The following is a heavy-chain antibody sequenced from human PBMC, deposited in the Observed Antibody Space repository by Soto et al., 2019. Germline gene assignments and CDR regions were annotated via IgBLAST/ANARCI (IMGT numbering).Heavy chain of an antibody. J-gene: IGHJ6*02. CDR2: IYHSGST. CDR1: GGSISSSNW. CDR3: ARVSGSYYDGMDV. V-gene: IGHV4-4*02. Sequence: QVQLQESGPGLVKPSGTLSLTCAVSGGSISSSNWWSWVRQPPGKGLEWIGEIYHSGSTNYNTSLNSRVTISVDTSNNQFSLKLSSVSAADTAVYYCARVSGSYYDGMDVWGQGTTVTVSS. D-gene: IGHD1-26*01.